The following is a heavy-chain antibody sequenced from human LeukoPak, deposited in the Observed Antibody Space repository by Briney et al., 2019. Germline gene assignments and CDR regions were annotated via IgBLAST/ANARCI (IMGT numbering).Heavy chain of an antibody. Sequence: GSLRLSWSASGFPVITNDMTWVRQAPGKGLQWVSVLYSDGNTKYADSVQGRFTISRDNSKNTLYLEMNSLSPDDTAVYYCARGVEPLAANTLAYWGQGTLVTVSS. CDR3: ARGVEPLAANTLAY. D-gene: IGHD1-14*01. CDR1: GFPVITND. V-gene: IGHV3-53*01. J-gene: IGHJ4*02. CDR2: LYSDGNT.